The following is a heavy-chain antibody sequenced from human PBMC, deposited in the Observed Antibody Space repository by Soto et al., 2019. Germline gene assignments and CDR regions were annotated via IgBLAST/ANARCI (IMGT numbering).Heavy chain of an antibody. CDR2: ISSQNGNT. CDR3: ARGLASGDY. Sequence: ASVKVSCKASHYTFTSYGVSWVRQAPGQGLEWMGWISSQNGNTVYAQNFKGRITISRDTSTSTVYMDLSSLRSEDTAVYYCARGLASGDYWGQGTLVTVSS. V-gene: IGHV1-18*01. D-gene: IGHD6-6*01. CDR1: HYTFTSYG. J-gene: IGHJ4*02.